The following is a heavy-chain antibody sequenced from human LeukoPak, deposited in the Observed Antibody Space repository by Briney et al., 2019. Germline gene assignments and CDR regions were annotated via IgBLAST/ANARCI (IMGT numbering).Heavy chain of an antibody. V-gene: IGHV4-39*01. D-gene: IGHD3-10*01. Sequence: SETLSLTCTVSGGSISSSSYYWGCIRPAQGKELEWIGSIYYSGNAYYNPSLKSRVTISVDTSKNQFSLKLSSVSAADTAVYYCARPRSGSYSYYFDYWGEGTLVTVSS. CDR1: GGSISSSSYY. J-gene: IGHJ4*02. CDR2: IYYSGNA. CDR3: ARPRSGSYSYYFDY.